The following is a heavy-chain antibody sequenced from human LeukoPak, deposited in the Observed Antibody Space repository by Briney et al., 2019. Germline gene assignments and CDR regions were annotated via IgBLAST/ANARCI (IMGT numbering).Heavy chain of an antibody. Sequence: GGSLRLSCAASGFTFSSYAMNWVRQAPGKGLEWVSAISGSGGSTYYADSVKGRFTISRDNSKNTLYPQMNSLRAEDTAVYYCAKDTDYGDSQFDYWGQGTLVTVSS. J-gene: IGHJ4*02. CDR1: GFTFSSYA. CDR3: AKDTDYGDSQFDY. D-gene: IGHD4-17*01. CDR2: ISGSGGST. V-gene: IGHV3-23*01.